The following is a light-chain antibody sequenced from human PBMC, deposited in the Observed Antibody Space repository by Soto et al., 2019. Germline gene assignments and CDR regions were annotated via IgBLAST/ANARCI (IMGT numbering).Light chain of an antibody. J-gene: IGKJ5*01. CDR2: AAS. Sequence: DIQMTQSPSSVSASVGDTISITCRASQGVGNWLAWFQQKPGKAPKLLIYAASILPTDGVPSRFSARGSSTDFTLTISSLQPEDFATYICQQTSSFPLTFGQGTRLEIK. CDR1: QGVGNW. CDR3: QQTSSFPLT. V-gene: IGKV1-12*01.